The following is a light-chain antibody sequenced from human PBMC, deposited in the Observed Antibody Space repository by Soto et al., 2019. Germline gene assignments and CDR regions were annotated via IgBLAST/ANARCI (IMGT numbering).Light chain of an antibody. CDR1: PSVDSTY. J-gene: IGKJ1*01. V-gene: IGKV3-20*01. CDR2: GAS. Sequence: ETVLTQSPGTLSLSPGERATLSCRASPSVDSTYLTWYQQKPAQAPRLLIYGASGRATGIPDRFSGSGSGTDFTLTISRLEPEDFAVYFCQYYDSFRTFGQGTKVEIK. CDR3: QYYDSFRT.